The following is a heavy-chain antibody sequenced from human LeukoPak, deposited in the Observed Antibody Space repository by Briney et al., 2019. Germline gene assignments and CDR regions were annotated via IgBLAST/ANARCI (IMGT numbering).Heavy chain of an antibody. D-gene: IGHD3-22*01. V-gene: IGHV3-23*01. CDR2: ISGSGVTA. CDR3: AKDQVVITTTGSWFDP. CDR1: GFTLSSYA. J-gene: IGHJ5*02. Sequence: GSLRLSCAASGFTLSSYAMSWVRQAPGKGLEWVSVISGSGVTAYYADSVKGRFTISRGNSKNTLYLQMNSLRAEDTAVYYCAKDQVVITTTGSWFDPWGQGTLVTVSS.